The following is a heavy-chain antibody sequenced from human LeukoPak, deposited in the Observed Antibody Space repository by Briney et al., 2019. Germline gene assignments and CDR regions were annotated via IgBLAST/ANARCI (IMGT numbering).Heavy chain of an antibody. Sequence: SETLSLTCTVSGGSISSYYWSWIRQPPGKGLEWIGYIYYSGSTNYNPSLKSRVTISVDTSKNKFSLKLSSVTAADTAVYYCARDYRSGWYGYWGQGTLVTVSS. CDR3: ARDYRSGWYGY. V-gene: IGHV4-59*12. CDR1: GGSISSYY. CDR2: IYYSGST. J-gene: IGHJ4*02. D-gene: IGHD6-19*01.